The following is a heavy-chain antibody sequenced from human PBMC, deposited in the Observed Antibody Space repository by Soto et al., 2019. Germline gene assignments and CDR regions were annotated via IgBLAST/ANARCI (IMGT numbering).Heavy chain of an antibody. CDR3: ATSIGALHAY. V-gene: IGHV3-11*01. Sequence: PGGTPRLACGASRFTLTDYYMTWIRQAPGKGLEWISYISSSGGTIYHADSVKGRFTISRDNSKNTLFLQMNSLTIEDTALYYCATSIGALHAYWGQGSLVTVSS. CDR2: ISSSGGTI. J-gene: IGHJ1*01. CDR1: RFTLTDYY. D-gene: IGHD3-16*01.